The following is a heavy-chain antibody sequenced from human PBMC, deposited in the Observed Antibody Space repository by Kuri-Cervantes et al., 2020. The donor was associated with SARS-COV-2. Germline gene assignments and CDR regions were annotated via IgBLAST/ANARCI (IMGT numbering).Heavy chain of an antibody. CDR2: IVPIFATA. CDR3: ASAPYYDFLTGHFSSEVLYGMDG. V-gene: IGHV1-69*13. D-gene: IGHD3-9*01. Sequence: SVKASCKASGGTFSSSVISWVRQAPGQGLEWMGGIVPIFATANYAQQFQGRVTITADQSTSTAYMELSSLRSEDTAVYYCASAPYYDFLTGHFSSEVLYGMDGWGQGTTVTVSS. CDR1: GGTFSSSV. J-gene: IGHJ6*02.